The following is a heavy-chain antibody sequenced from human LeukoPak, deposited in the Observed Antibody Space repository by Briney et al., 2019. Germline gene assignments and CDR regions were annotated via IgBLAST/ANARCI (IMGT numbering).Heavy chain of an antibody. D-gene: IGHD3-22*01. V-gene: IGHV1-69*05. J-gene: IGHJ4*02. CDR3: ARGYTMIYYYFDY. Sequence: GASVKVSCKASGGTFSSYAISWVRQAPGQGLEWMRGIIPIFGTANYAQKFQGRVTITTDESTSTAYMELSSLRSEDTAVYYCARGYTMIYYYFDYWGQGTLVTVSS. CDR2: IIPIFGTA. CDR1: GGTFSSYA.